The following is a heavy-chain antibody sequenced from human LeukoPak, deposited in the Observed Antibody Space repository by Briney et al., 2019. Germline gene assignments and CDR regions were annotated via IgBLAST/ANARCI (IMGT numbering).Heavy chain of an antibody. CDR2: IKSKTDGGTT. Sequence: GGSLRLSCAASGFTFSNAWMSWVRQAPGKGLEWVGRIKSKTDGGTTDYAAPVKGRFTISRDDSKNTLCLQMNSLKTEDTAVYYCTTDDYSTPSFDYWGQGTLVTVSS. CDR3: TTDDYSTPSFDY. D-gene: IGHD4-11*01. J-gene: IGHJ4*02. CDR1: GFTFSNAW. V-gene: IGHV3-15*01.